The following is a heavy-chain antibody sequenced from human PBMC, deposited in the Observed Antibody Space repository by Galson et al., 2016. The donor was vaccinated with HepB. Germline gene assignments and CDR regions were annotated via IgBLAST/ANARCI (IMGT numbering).Heavy chain of an antibody. CDR3: ARNRLGWSLLEAIDS. CDR2: TSSGSSYI. J-gene: IGHJ4*02. V-gene: IGHV3-21*01. CDR1: GFRFSSYG. D-gene: IGHD2-15*01. Sequence: SLRLSCAASGFRFSSYGMHWVRQAPGKGLEWVSSTSSGSSYIYYADSVKGRFTISRDNAKNSLHLQLNSLRAEDTAVYYCARNRLGWSLLEAIDSWGQGTLVTVSS.